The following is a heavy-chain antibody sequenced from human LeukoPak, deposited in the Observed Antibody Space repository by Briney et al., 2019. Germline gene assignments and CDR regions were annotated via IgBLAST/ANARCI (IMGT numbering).Heavy chain of an antibody. V-gene: IGHV3-23*01. J-gene: IGHJ5*02. CDR2: ISGSGGST. CDR3: AKDTRGNTPRAFDP. CDR1: GFTFSSYA. D-gene: IGHD1-26*01. Sequence: PGGSLRLSCAASGFTFSSYAMTWVRQAPGKGLEWVSSISGSGGSTYYADSVKGRFTISRDSSTNTLYLQMNSLRAEDTAVYYCAKDTRGNTPRAFDPWGQGTLVTVSS.